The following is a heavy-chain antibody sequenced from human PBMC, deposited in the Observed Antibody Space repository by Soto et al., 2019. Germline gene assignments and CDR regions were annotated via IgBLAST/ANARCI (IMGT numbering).Heavy chain of an antibody. V-gene: IGHV4-30-4*01. D-gene: IGHD1-26*01. Sequence: QVQLQESGPGLVKASQTLSLTCTVSGASISGSDHYWSWIRQPPGKGLEWIGHLSYTGNSYNPYYTPALQSRPTMSLDTSTDQFSLNMTSVTAADTAVYFCARSGRSLLDYWGQGALVSVSS. J-gene: IGHJ4*02. CDR2: LSYTGNSYNP. CDR3: ARSGRSLLDY. CDR1: GASISGSDHY.